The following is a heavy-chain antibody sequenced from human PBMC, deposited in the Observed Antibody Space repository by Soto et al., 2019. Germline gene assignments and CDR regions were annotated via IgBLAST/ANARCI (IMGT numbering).Heavy chain of an antibody. CDR1: GFTVSSNY. J-gene: IGHJ4*02. CDR3: ANLGGGYCTSTDCPDY. CDR2: IYSGGST. D-gene: IGHD2-2*01. Sequence: PGGSLRLSCVASGFTVSSNYMSWVRQAPGKGLEWVSIIYSGGSTYYADSVKGRFTISRDNSKNTLYLQMNSLRAEDTAVYYCANLGGGYCTSTDCPDYWGQGTLVTVSS. V-gene: IGHV3-66*01.